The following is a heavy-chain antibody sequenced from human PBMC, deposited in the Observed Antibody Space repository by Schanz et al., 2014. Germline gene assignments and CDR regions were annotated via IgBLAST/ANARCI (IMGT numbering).Heavy chain of an antibody. D-gene: IGHD1-20*01. Sequence: QVQLVESGGGVVQPGRSLRLSCAASGFMFSSYGMHWVRQAPGKGLEWVGVISYDGSKKSYADSVKGRFTISRDNSKNTLYLQMNSLRAEDTAVYYCANNWNLDYWGQGTLVTV. CDR2: ISYDGSKK. J-gene: IGHJ4*02. V-gene: IGHV3-33*08. CDR3: ANNWNLDY. CDR1: GFMFSSYG.